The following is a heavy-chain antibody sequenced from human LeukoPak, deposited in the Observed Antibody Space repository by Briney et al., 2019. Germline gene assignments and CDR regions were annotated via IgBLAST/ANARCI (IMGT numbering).Heavy chain of an antibody. CDR3: ARLGGSPPYFDY. Sequence: PGGSLRLSCAASGFSFSGSAIHWVRQASGKGLEWVGHIRRKGNDYATAYTASAKGRFTISRDDSKNTAFLQMDSLKTEDTAVYFCARLGGSPPYFDYWGQGTLVTVSS. J-gene: IGHJ4*02. V-gene: IGHV3-73*01. CDR1: GFSFSGSA. CDR2: IRRKGNDYAT. D-gene: IGHD3-16*01.